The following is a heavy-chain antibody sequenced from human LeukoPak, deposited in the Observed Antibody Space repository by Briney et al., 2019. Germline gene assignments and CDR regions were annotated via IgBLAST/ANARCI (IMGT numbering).Heavy chain of an antibody. Sequence: GGSLRLSCAASGFTFSSYSMNWVRQAPGKGLEWVSSISSSSSYIYYADSVKGRFTISRDNAKNSLYLQMNSLRAEDTAVYYCPRNLPYNYYGSGSYYTAIDYWGQGTLVTVSS. V-gene: IGHV3-21*01. CDR2: ISSSSSYI. D-gene: IGHD3-10*01. CDR1: GFTFSSYS. CDR3: PRNLPYNYYGSGSYYTAIDY. J-gene: IGHJ4*02.